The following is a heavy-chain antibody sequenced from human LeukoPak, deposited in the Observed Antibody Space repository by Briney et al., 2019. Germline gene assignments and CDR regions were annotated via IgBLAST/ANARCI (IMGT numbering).Heavy chain of an antibody. CDR3: AKEEQYSYAI. CDR2: ISYDGSNK. Sequence: PGGSLRLSCAASGFTFSSYGMHWVRQAPGKGLERVAVISYDGSNKYYADSVKGRFTISRDNSKNTLYLQMHSLRAEDTAVYYCAKEEQYSYAIWGQGTLVTVSS. J-gene: IGHJ4*02. V-gene: IGHV3-30*18. CDR1: GFTFSSYG. D-gene: IGHD5-18*01.